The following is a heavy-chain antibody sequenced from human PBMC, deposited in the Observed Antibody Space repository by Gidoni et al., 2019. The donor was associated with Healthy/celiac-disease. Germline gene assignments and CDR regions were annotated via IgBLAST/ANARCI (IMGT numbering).Heavy chain of an antibody. CDR3: AKDRLGQQLVLGAFDI. Sequence: EVQLLESGGGLVQHGGYLRLSCEASGFTLSSDAMSWLRQAPGKGLEWVSAISGIGGSTYYADSVKGRFTISRDNSKNTLYLQMNSLRAEDTAVYYCAKDRLGQQLVLGAFDIWGQGTMVTVSS. V-gene: IGHV3-23*01. D-gene: IGHD6-13*01. CDR2: ISGIGGST. J-gene: IGHJ3*02. CDR1: GFTLSSDA.